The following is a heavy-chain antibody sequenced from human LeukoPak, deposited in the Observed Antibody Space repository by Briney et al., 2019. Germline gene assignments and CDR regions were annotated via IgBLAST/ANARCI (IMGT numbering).Heavy chain of an antibody. Sequence: SETLSLTCTVSGGSISSYYWSWIRQPPGKGLEWIGNLYYSGSTNYNPSLKSRVTISVDTSTNQVSLKLSSVTAADTAVYHCARGVGVRIAAAGFDYWGQGTLVTVSS. V-gene: IGHV4-59*01. CDR2: LYYSGST. J-gene: IGHJ4*02. D-gene: IGHD6-13*01. CDR1: GGSISSYY. CDR3: ARGVGVRIAAAGFDY.